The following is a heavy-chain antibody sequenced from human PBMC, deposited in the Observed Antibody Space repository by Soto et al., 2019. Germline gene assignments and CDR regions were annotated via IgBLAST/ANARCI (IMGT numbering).Heavy chain of an antibody. CDR1: GGTFSSYA. Sequence: SVKVSCKASGGTFSSYAISWVRQAPGQGLEWMGGIIPIFGTANYAQKFQGRVTITADESTSTAYMELSSLRSEDTAVYYCARPPDYYDSSGYYDWGQGTLVTVSS. V-gene: IGHV1-69*13. J-gene: IGHJ4*02. D-gene: IGHD3-22*01. CDR3: ARPPDYYDSSGYYD. CDR2: IIPIFGTA.